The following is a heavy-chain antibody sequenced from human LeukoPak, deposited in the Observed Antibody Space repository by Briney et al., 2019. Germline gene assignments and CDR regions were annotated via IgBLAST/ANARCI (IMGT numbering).Heavy chain of an antibody. D-gene: IGHD1-26*01. CDR1: GYTFSTYG. J-gene: IGHJ5*02. CDR3: ARNAGSYFEFAP. Sequence: GASVKVSCKTSGYTFSTYGLSWVRQAPGQGLEWMGWISGNSGKTHYAQKFQDRVTLTTDTSSTTAIMELRSLRSDDTAMYYCARNAGSYFEFAPWGQGTLVTVSS. V-gene: IGHV1-18*01. CDR2: ISGNSGKT.